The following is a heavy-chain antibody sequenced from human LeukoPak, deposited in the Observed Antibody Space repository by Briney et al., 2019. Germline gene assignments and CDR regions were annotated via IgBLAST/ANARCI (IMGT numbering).Heavy chain of an antibody. Sequence: PSETLSLTCTVSGGSISSSSYYWGWIRQPPGKGLEWIGSIYYSGSTYYNPSLKSRVTISVDTSKNQFPLKLSSMTAADTAVYYCARAPYYYDSSGYYWLRAPFDYWGQGTLVTVSS. CDR3: ARAPYYYDSSGYYWLRAPFDY. J-gene: IGHJ4*02. V-gene: IGHV4-39*01. D-gene: IGHD3-22*01. CDR1: GGSISSSSYY. CDR2: IYYSGST.